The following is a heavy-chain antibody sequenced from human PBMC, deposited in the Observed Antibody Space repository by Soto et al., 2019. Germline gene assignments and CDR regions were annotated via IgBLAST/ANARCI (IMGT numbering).Heavy chain of an antibody. J-gene: IGHJ4*02. V-gene: IGHV1-3*01. D-gene: IGHD3-10*01. CDR3: VKNSYYGSGTLDY. Sequence: ASVKVSCKASGYTFTSYAMHWVRQAPGQRLEWMGWINAGIGDTEYSEKFQGRVTITRDTSASTAYMELTNMDPVDTATYHCVKNSYYGSGTLDYWGQGTLVTAPQ. CDR1: GYTFTSYA. CDR2: INAGIGDT.